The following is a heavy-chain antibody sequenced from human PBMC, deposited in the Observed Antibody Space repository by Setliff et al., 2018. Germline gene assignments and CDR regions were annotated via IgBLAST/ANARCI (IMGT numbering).Heavy chain of an antibody. D-gene: IGHD1-1*01. CDR1: GYTFTSYG. CDR2: INPNSGGT. CDR3: ARDLGGIWKTYFDY. Sequence: ASVKVSCKASGYTFTSYGINWVRQAPGQGLEWMGWINPNSGGTNYAQKFQGRVTMTRDTSISTAYMELSRLRSDDTAVYYCARDLGGIWKTYFDYWGQGTLVTVSS. V-gene: IGHV1-2*02. J-gene: IGHJ4*02.